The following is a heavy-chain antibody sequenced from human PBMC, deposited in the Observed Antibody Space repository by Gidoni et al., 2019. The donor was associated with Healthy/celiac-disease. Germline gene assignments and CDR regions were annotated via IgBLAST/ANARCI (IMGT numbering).Heavy chain of an antibody. CDR1: GGTFSSYA. V-gene: IGHV1-69*06. J-gene: IGHJ4*02. D-gene: IGHD3-16*02. Sequence: QGQLVQSGAERKKPASSVQVSCQASGGTFSSYAISWVRQAPGQGLEWMGGIIPIFGTANYAQKFQGRVTITADKSTSTAYMELSSMRSEDTAVYYCARSYDDYVWGSYRNGFDYWGQGTLVTVSS. CDR3: ARSYDDYVWGSYRNGFDY. CDR2: IIPIFGTA.